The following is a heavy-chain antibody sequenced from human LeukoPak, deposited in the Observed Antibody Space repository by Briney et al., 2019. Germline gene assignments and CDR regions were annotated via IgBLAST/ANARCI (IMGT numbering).Heavy chain of an antibody. CDR3: AKDYSHLWFGELSH. V-gene: IGHV3-23*01. D-gene: IGHD3-10*01. Sequence: PGGSLRLSCAASGFTFSSYAMSWVRQAPGKGLEWVSAISGSGGSTYYADSVKGRFTISRDNSKNTLYLQMNSLRAEDTAVYYCAKDYSHLWFGELSHWGQGTLVTVSS. CDR2: ISGSGGST. J-gene: IGHJ4*02. CDR1: GFTFSSYA.